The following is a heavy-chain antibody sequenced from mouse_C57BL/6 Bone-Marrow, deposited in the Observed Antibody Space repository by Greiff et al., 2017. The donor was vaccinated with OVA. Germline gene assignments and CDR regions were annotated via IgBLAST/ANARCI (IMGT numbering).Heavy chain of an antibody. CDR1: GYTFTDYY. CDR2: INPNNGGT. D-gene: IGHD1-1*01. J-gene: IGHJ2*01. V-gene: IGHV1-26*01. CDR3: ARCGPYYYGSSPYYFDY. Sequence: EVKLQQSGPELVKPGASVKISCKASGYTFTDYYMNWVKQSHGKSLEWIGDINPNNGGTSYNQKLKGKATLTVDKSSSTAYMELRSLTSEDSAVYYCARCGPYYYGSSPYYFDYWGQGTTLTVSS.